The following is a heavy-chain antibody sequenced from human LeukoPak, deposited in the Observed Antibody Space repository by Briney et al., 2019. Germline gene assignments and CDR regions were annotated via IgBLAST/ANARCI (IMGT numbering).Heavy chain of an antibody. V-gene: IGHV4-30-2*01. D-gene: IGHD3-22*01. CDR3: ARDNSGYQDAFDI. CDR1: GGSISSSSYY. J-gene: IGHJ3*02. CDR2: IYHSGST. Sequence: PSETLSLTCTVSGGSISSSSYYWSWIRQPPGKGLEWIGYIYHSGSTYYNPSLKSRVTISVDRSKNQFSLKLSSVTAADTAVYYCARDNSGYQDAFDIWGQGTMVTVSS.